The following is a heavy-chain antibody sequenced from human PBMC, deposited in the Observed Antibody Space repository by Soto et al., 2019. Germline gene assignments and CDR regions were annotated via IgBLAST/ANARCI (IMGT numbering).Heavy chain of an antibody. CDR3: ARLSPHITGTKYYYFYGMDV. V-gene: IGHV4-39*01. Sequence: PSDTLSLTSTVAGGSISSSSYYWGWIRQPPGKGLEWIGSIYYSGSTYYNPSLKSRVTISVDTSKNQFSLKLSSVTAADTAVYYCARLSPHITGTKYYYFYGMDVWGQGTTVTVSS. J-gene: IGHJ6*02. CDR1: GGSISSSSYY. CDR2: IYYSGST. D-gene: IGHD1-7*01.